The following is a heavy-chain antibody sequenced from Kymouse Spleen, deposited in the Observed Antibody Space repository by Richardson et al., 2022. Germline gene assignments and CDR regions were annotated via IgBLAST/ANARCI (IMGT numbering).Heavy chain of an antibody. Sequence: QVQLVESGGGVVQPGRSLRLSCAASGFTFSSYGMHWVRQAPGKGLEWVAVISYDGSNKYYADSVKGRFTISRDNSKNTLYLQMNSLRAEDTAVYYCASQLELLDYYYYGMDVWGQGTTVTVSS. CDR3: ASQLELLDYYYYGMDV. CDR2: ISYDGSNK. V-gene: IGHV3-30*18. D-gene: IGHD1-7*01. CDR1: GFTFSSYG. J-gene: IGHJ6*02.